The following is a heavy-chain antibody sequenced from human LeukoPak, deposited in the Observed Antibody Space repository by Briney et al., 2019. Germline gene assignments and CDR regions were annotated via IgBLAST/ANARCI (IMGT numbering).Heavy chain of an antibody. CDR3: ARVAYDFWSSYYTGTYYFDY. J-gene: IGHJ4*02. CDR2: IYYSGST. D-gene: IGHD3-3*01. Sequence: SETLSLTCTVSGGSLSSHYWSWIRQPPGKGLEWIGYIYYSGSTNYNPSLKSRVTISVDTSKNQFSLKLSSVTAADTAVYYCARVAYDFWSSYYTGTYYFDYWGQGTLVTVSS. CDR1: GGSLSSHY. V-gene: IGHV4-59*11.